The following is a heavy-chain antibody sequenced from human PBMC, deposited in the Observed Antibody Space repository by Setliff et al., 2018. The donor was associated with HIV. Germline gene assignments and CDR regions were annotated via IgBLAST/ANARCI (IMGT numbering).Heavy chain of an antibody. D-gene: IGHD6-19*01. Sequence: PSETLSLTCTVSGGFISSSSYYWGWVRQPPGKGLEWIGSIYYSGSTNYNPSLKSRVTISVDTSKNQFSLKLSSVTAADTAVYYCARGYPGIAVAGLSYYYYYYMDVWGKGTTVTVSS. CDR2: IYYSGST. CDR1: GGFISSSSYY. CDR3: ARGYPGIAVAGLSYYYYYYMDV. J-gene: IGHJ6*03. V-gene: IGHV4-39*07.